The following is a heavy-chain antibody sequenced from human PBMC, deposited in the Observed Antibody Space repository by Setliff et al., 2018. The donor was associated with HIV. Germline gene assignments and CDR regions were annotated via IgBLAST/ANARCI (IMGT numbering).Heavy chain of an antibody. Sequence: ASVKVSCKASGYSFTTYDINWARQAPGQGLEWMGWVDPNTGNAGYEQKFQGRVTMTRDTSISTAYMEPSSLTSEDTAVYYCARMEYDVRGRAPNWFDPWGPGTLVTVSS. CDR2: VDPNTGNA. CDR1: GYSFTTYD. CDR3: ARMEYDVRGRAPNWFDP. D-gene: IGHD2-8*01. V-gene: IGHV1-8*01. J-gene: IGHJ5*02.